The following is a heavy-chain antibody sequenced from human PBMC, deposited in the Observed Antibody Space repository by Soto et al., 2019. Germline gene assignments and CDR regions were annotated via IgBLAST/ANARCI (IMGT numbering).Heavy chain of an antibody. D-gene: IGHD3-10*01. Sequence: QVQLVQSGAEVKKPGASVKVSCKASGYTFTSYAMHWVRQAPGQRLEWMGWINAGNGNTKYSQKFQGRVTITRDTSASTAYMELSSLRSEDTAVYYCAREMGRMVRGLYYYYYYGMDVWGQGTTVTVSS. CDR2: INAGNGNT. CDR3: AREMGRMVRGLYYYYYYGMDV. J-gene: IGHJ6*02. V-gene: IGHV1-3*01. CDR1: GYTFTSYA.